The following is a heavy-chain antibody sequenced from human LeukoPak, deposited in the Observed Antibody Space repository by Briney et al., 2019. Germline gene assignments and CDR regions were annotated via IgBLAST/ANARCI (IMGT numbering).Heavy chain of an antibody. V-gene: IGHV3-48*01. CDR3: AREYDSRATFDS. CDR2: IGSSGIPI. J-gene: IGHJ4*02. D-gene: IGHD2-8*01. CDR1: GDSFIRHT. Sequence: GGSLRLACAGSGDSFIRHTMNWVRRAPGKGLEWISYIGSSGIPIYYAASVKCGFTISRDNARTSMFLQMSSLRAEDTAVYYCAREYDSRATFDSWGQGTLVAVSS.